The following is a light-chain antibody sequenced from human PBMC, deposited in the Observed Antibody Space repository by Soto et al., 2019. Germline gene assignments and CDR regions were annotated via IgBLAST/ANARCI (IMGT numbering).Light chain of an antibody. CDR3: QQYNAYPWT. CDR2: DAS. CDR1: KNINTW. J-gene: IGKJ1*01. Sequence: DIQTTQSPSTLSASVGDRVTITCRASKNINTWVAWYQQKPGKAPKLLIYDASSLESGVPSNFSGSGSGTEFSLTISSLQPEDFATYYCQQYNAYPWTFGQGTKVDIK. V-gene: IGKV1-5*01.